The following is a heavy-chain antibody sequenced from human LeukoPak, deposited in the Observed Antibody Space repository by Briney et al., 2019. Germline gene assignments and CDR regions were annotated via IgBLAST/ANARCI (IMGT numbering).Heavy chain of an antibody. CDR2: IIPIFGTA. CDR1: GGTFSSYA. V-gene: IGHV1-69*13. D-gene: IGHD6-19*01. CDR3: ARGRSGGQWLVSHFQH. Sequence: SVKVSCKASGGTFSSYAISWVRQAPGQGLEWMGGIIPIFGTANYAQKFQGRVTITADESTSTAYMELSSLRSEDTAVYYCARGRSGGQWLVSHFQHWGQGTLVTVSS. J-gene: IGHJ1*01.